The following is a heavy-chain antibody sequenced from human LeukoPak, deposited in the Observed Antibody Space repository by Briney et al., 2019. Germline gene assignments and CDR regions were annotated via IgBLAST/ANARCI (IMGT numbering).Heavy chain of an antibody. Sequence: PGGSLRLSCAASGFRFNTYWMSWVRQAPGKGLEWVANIKQDGNEKYYADSVKGRFTISRDNSKNSLYLQMNSLRAEDTALYYCAKVGAGSYHFDYWGQGTLVTVSS. V-gene: IGHV3-7*03. CDR2: IKQDGNEK. CDR3: AKVGAGSYHFDY. CDR1: GFRFNTYW. D-gene: IGHD1-26*01. J-gene: IGHJ4*02.